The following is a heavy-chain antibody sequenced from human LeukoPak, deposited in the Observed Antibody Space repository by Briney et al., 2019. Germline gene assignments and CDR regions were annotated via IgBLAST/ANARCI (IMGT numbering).Heavy chain of an antibody. CDR1: GFTFSSYA. D-gene: IGHD6-6*01. CDR3: AKERGTGSRAARPEAFDI. V-gene: IGHV3-30-3*01. CDR2: ISYDGSNK. Sequence: GGSLRLSCAASGFTFSSYAMHWVRQAPGKGLEWVAVISYDGSNKYYADSVKGRFTISRDNSKNTLYLQMNSLRAEDTAVYYCAKERGTGSRAARPEAFDIWGQGTMVTVSS. J-gene: IGHJ3*02.